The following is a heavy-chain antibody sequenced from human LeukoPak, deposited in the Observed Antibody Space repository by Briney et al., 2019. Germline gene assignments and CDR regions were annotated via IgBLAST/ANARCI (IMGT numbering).Heavy chain of an antibody. V-gene: IGHV3-13*04. CDR1: GFTFSSYD. Sequence: GGSLRLSCAASGFTFSSYDMHWVRPATGKGLEGVSAISTTGDTYYPGSVKGRFTISRENAKSSLYLQMNSLRAEDTAVYYCARGRSGSYFDSWGQGTLVAVSS. J-gene: IGHJ4*02. CDR3: ARGRSGSYFDS. D-gene: IGHD1-26*01. CDR2: ISTTGDT.